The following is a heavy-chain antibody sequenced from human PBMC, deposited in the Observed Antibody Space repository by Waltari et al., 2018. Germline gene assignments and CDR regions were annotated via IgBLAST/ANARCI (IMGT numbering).Heavy chain of an antibody. Sequence: QVQLVESGGGVVQPGRSLRLSCAASGFTFSSYGMHWVRQAPGKGLEWVAVIWYDGSNKYYADSVKGRFTISRDNSKNTLYLQMNSLRAEDTAVYYCARALEYSYGPLDVWGQGTTVTVSS. D-gene: IGHD5-18*01. CDR3: ARALEYSYGPLDV. CDR1: GFTFSSYG. J-gene: IGHJ6*02. CDR2: IWYDGSNK. V-gene: IGHV3-33*01.